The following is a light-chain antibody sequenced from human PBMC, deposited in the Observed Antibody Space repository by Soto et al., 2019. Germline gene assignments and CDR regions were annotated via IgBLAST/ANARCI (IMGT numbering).Light chain of an antibody. CDR3: CSYAGSFYV. J-gene: IGLJ1*01. V-gene: IGLV2-11*01. CDR2: DGS. Sequence: QSALTQPRSVSGSHGQSVTISCTGTSSDVGGYNYVSWYQQHPGKAPKLMIYDGSERPSGVPDRFSGSKSGNTASLTISGLQAEDEADYYCCSYAGSFYVFGTGTKVTVL. CDR1: SSDVGGYNY.